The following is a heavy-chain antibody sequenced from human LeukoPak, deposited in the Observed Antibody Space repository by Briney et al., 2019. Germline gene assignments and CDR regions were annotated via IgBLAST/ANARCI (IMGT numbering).Heavy chain of an antibody. D-gene: IGHD2-15*01. V-gene: IGHV3-74*01. Sequence: GGSLRLSCAASEFTFSSYWMHWVRQAPGKGLVWVSRINTDGVSTTYADSVKGRFTISRDNAKNTLYLQMNSLRAEDTAVYYCARALVAPYYFDYWGQGALVTVSS. CDR1: EFTFSSYW. CDR2: INTDGVST. J-gene: IGHJ4*02. CDR3: ARALVAPYYFDY.